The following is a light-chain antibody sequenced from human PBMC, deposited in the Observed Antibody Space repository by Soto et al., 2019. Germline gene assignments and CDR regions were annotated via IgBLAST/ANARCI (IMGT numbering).Light chain of an antibody. J-gene: IGKJ1*01. CDR1: QTISDY. CDR3: QQSYTKPRT. CDR2: AAS. V-gene: IGKV1-39*01. Sequence: DIQMTQSPSSLSASVGDRVTITCRTSQTISDYLSWYQQKPGKAPQLLVYAASSLQSGVPSRFSGSGSGTDFTLTISSLQPEDSATYYCQQSYTKPRTFGQGTKVDI.